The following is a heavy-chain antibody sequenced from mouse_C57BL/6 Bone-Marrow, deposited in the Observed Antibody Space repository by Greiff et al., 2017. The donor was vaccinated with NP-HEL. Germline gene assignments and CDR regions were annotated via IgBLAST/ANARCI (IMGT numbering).Heavy chain of an antibody. CDR3: ARLLRYLYYAMDY. V-gene: IGHV1-22*01. CDR1: GYTFTDYN. Sequence: VQLKQSGPELVKPGASVKMSCKASGYTFTDYNMHWVKQSHGKSLEWIGYINPNNGGTSYNQKFKGKATLTVNKSSSTAYMELRSLTSEDSAVYYCARLLRYLYYAMDYWGQGTSVTVSS. D-gene: IGHD1-1*01. J-gene: IGHJ4*01. CDR2: INPNNGGT.